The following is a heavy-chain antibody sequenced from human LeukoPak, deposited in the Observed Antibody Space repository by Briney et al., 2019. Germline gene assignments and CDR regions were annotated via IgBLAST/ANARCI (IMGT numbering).Heavy chain of an antibody. D-gene: IGHD5-18*01. J-gene: IGHJ4*02. V-gene: IGHV4-59*08. CDR2: IYYSGST. CDR1: GFIFSNYA. CDR3: ARVGYGYLIDY. Sequence: GSLRLSCAASGFIFSNYAMSWIRQPPGKGLEWIGYIYYSGSTNYNPSLKSRVTISVDTSKNQFSLELSSVTAADTAVYYCARVGYGYLIDYWGQGTLVTVSS.